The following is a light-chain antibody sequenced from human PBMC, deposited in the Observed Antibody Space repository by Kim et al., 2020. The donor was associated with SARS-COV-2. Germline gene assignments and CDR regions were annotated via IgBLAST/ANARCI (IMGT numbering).Light chain of an antibody. J-gene: IGLJ2*01. Sequence: SYELTQPPSVSVSQGQTASITCSGDKLGDRYANWYRQKPGQSPVVVIYQDGHRPSGIPERFSGSSSGNTATLTISGTQAMDEADYYCQAWDSSVVVFGGG. CDR1: KLGDRY. V-gene: IGLV3-1*01. CDR3: QAWDSSVVV. CDR2: QDG.